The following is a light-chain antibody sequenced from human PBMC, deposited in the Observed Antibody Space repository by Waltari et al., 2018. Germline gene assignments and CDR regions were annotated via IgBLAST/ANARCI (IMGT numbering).Light chain of an antibody. Sequence: SALTQPASVSGSPGQSISISCPGTSSDVGGYNYVSRYQQHPGKAPKLMIYDVSNRPSGVSNRFSGSKSGNTASLTISGLQAEDEADYYCSSYTSSSTPYVFGTGTKVTVL. CDR2: DVS. CDR3: SSYTSSSTPYV. J-gene: IGLJ1*01. CDR1: SSDVGGYNY. V-gene: IGLV2-14*03.